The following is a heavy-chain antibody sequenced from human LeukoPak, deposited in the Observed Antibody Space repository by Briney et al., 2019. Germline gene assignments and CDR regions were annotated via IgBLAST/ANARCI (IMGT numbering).Heavy chain of an antibody. V-gene: IGHV4-34*01. J-gene: IGHJ6*02. CDR2: INHSGST. Sequence: SETLSLTCAVYGGSFSGYYWSWIRQPPGKGLEWIGEINHSGSTNYNPSLKSRVTISVDTSKNQFSLKLSSVTAADTAVYYCASEKRYSSGWYPDEYYYYGMDVWGQGTTVTVSS. CDR1: GGSFSGYY. CDR3: ASEKRYSSGWYPDEYYYYGMDV. D-gene: IGHD6-19*01.